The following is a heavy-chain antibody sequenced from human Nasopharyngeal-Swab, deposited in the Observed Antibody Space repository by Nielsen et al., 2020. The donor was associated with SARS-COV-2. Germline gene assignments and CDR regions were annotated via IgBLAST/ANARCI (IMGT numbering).Heavy chain of an antibody. CDR2: INHSGST. Sequence: WIRQPPGKGLEWIGEINHSGSTNYNPSLKSRVTISVDTSKNQFSLKLSSVTAADTAVYYCAREGGIVATTYFDYWGQGTLVTVSS. D-gene: IGHD5-12*01. V-gene: IGHV4-34*01. J-gene: IGHJ4*02. CDR3: AREGGIVATTYFDY.